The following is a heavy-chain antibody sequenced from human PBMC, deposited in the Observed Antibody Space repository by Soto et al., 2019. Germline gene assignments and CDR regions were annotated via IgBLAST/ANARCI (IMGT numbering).Heavy chain of an antibody. CDR1: GDSISSYS. V-gene: IGHV4-4*07. J-gene: IGHJ4*02. D-gene: IGHD2-8*02. CDR2: VSPSGHT. CDR3: ARESGENWWYEAY. Sequence: SVTLPLTCGVSGDSISSYSWNWIRQTAGRGLEWIGRVSPSGHTQYRSSFETRVTISVDMSTNQFFLELRYVTAADTAVYSCARESGENWWYEAYWGQGTQVTVSS.